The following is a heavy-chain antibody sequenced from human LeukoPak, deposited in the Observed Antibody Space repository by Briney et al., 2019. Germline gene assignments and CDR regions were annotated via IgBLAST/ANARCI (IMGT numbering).Heavy chain of an antibody. CDR1: GFTFSSYA. J-gene: IGHJ4*02. Sequence: GGSLRLSCAASGFTFSSYAMSWVRQAPGKGVEWVSAISGSGGSTYYADSVKGRFTISRDNSKNTLYLQMNSLRAEDTAVYYCAKDVASTGWYPVSDFWGQGTLVTVSS. D-gene: IGHD6-19*01. CDR3: AKDVASTGWYPVSDF. CDR2: ISGSGGST. V-gene: IGHV3-23*01.